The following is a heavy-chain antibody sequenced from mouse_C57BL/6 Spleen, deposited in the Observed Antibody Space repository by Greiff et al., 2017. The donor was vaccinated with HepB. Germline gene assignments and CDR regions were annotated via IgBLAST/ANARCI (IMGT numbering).Heavy chain of an antibody. CDR1: GFTFSDYY. D-gene: IGHD1-1*01. V-gene: IGHV5-16*01. J-gene: IGHJ2*01. Sequence: EVMLVESEGGLVQPGSSMKLSCTASGFTFSDYYMAWVRQVPEKGLEWVANINYDGSSTYYLDSLKSRFIISRDNAKNILYLQMSSLKSEDTATYYCARAGTTVVEYYFDYWGQGTTLTVSS. CDR2: INYDGSST. CDR3: ARAGTTVVEYYFDY.